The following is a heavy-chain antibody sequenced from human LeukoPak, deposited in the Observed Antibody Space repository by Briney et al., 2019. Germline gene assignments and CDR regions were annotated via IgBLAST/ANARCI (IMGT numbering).Heavy chain of an antibody. J-gene: IGHJ3*02. Sequence: ASVRVSCKASGYTFTSYGISWVRQAPGQGLEWMGWISAYNGNTNYAQKLQGRVTMTTDTSTSTAYMELRSLRSDDTAVYYCATGWSSGSSDAFDIWGQGTMVTVSS. CDR1: GYTFTSYG. V-gene: IGHV1-18*01. D-gene: IGHD6-19*01. CDR2: ISAYNGNT. CDR3: ATGWSSGSSDAFDI.